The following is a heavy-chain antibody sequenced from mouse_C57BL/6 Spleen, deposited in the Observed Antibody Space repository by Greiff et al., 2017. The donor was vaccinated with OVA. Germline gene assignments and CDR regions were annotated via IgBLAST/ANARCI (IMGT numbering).Heavy chain of an antibody. V-gene: IGHV14-3*01. Sequence: DVQLQESVAELVRPGASVKLSCTASGFNIKNTYMHWVKQRPEQGLEWIGRIDPANGNTKYAPKFQGKATITADTSSNTAYLQLSSLTSEDTAIYYCAPGVYGYDVWFAYWGQGTLVTVSA. CDR1: GFNIKNTY. CDR3: APGVYGYDVWFAY. CDR2: IDPANGNT. J-gene: IGHJ3*01. D-gene: IGHD2-2*01.